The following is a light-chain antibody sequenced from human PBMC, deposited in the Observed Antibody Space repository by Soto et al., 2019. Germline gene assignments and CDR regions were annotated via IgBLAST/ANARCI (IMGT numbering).Light chain of an antibody. CDR1: QDISTY. CDR2: DAS. Sequence: DIQMTQSPSSLSASVGDRLTITCQASQDISTYLHWYQQKPGKAPKLLISDASKLEPGVPSRFSGSGSGTHFTFIITSLQPEDIARYYCQQYDNLRTFGQGTKVDIK. J-gene: IGKJ2*01. CDR3: QQYDNLRT. V-gene: IGKV1-33*01.